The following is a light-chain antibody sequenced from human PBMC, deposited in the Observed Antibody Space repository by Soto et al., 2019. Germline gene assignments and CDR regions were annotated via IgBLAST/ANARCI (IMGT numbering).Light chain of an antibody. Sequence: QSALTQPPSASGSPGQSVTISCTGTSSDVGGYNYVSWYQQHPGKAPKRMIYEVSKRPSGVPDRFSGSKSGNTASLTVSGLKAEDESDYYCSSYAGSNNLVFGTGTKVTVL. CDR2: EVS. CDR1: SSDVGGYNY. J-gene: IGLJ1*01. V-gene: IGLV2-8*01. CDR3: SSYAGSNNLV.